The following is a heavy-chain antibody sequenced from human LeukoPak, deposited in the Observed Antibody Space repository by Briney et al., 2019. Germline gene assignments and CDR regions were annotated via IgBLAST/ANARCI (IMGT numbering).Heavy chain of an antibody. CDR2: ISSSGSTI. CDR1: GFTFSSYE. J-gene: IGHJ4*02. V-gene: IGHV3-48*03. Sequence: PGGSLRLSCAASGFTFSSYEMNWVRQAPGKGLEWVSYISSSGSTIYYADSVKGRFTISRDNAKNSLYLQMNSLRAEDTAVYYCARENEEGFDYWGQGTLVTVSS. D-gene: IGHD1-1*01. CDR3: ARENEEGFDY.